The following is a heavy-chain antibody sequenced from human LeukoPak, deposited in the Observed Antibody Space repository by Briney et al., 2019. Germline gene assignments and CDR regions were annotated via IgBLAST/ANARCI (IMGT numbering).Heavy chain of an antibody. V-gene: IGHV3-23*01. D-gene: IGHD6-19*01. Sequence: GSLRLSCAASGFTFDTHAMSWVRQAPGKGLEWVSAISGSGGSTYYADSVKGRFTISRDNSKNTLYLQMNSLRAEDTAVYYCARDPGPYGSYDYWGQGTLVTVSS. CDR2: ISGSGGST. CDR3: ARDPGPYGSYDY. J-gene: IGHJ4*02. CDR1: GFTFDTHA.